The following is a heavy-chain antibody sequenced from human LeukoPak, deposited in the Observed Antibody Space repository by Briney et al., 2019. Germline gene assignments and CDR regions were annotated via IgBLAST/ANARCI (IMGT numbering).Heavy chain of an antibody. D-gene: IGHD6-13*01. CDR2: ISGSGGST. CDR1: GFTFSSYA. Sequence: GGSLRLSCAASGFTFSSYAMSWVRQAPGKGLEWVSAISGSGGSTYYADSVKGRFTISRDNSKNTLYLQMNSLRADDTAVYYCARDRRPSTWLGVGPWGQGTLVTVSS. CDR3: ARDRRPSTWLGVGP. V-gene: IGHV3-23*01. J-gene: IGHJ5*02.